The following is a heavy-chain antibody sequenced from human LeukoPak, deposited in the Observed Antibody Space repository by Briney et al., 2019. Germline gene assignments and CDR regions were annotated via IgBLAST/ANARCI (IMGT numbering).Heavy chain of an antibody. CDR3: ARGIPLVRGSFDY. V-gene: IGHV1-8*03. D-gene: IGHD6-6*01. CDR2: MNPNSGNT. J-gene: IGHJ4*02. CDR1: GYTFTSYD. Sequence: EASVKVSCKASGYTFTSYDINWVRQATGQGLEWMGWMNPNSGNTGYAQKFQGRVTITRNTSISTAYMELSSLRSEDTAVYYCARGIPLVRGSFDYWGQGTLVTVSS.